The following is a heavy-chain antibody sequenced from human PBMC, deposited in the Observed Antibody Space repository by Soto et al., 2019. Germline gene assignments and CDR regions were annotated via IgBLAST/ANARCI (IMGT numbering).Heavy chain of an antibody. J-gene: IGHJ5*02. CDR3: ARSPNYDILTGLWFDP. D-gene: IGHD3-9*01. CDR1: GGSISSSSYY. V-gene: IGHV4-39*01. CDR2: IYYSGST. Sequence: SETLSLTCTVSGGSISSSSYYWGWIRQPPGKGLEWIGSIYYSGSTYYNPSLKSRVTISVDTSKNQFSLKLSSVTAADTAVYYCARSPNYDILTGLWFDPWGQGTLVTVSS.